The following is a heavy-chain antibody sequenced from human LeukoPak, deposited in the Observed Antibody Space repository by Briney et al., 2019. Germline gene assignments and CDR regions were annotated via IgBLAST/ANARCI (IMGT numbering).Heavy chain of an antibody. Sequence: GGSLRLSCAASGFTFSNYGMHWVRRAPGKALEWVTFIRYDGSKKYYADSVKGRFTISRDNSKNTLYLQMNSLRAEDTAVYYCARVMGRYCSSTSCYVDYWGQGTLVTVSS. D-gene: IGHD2-2*01. CDR2: IRYDGSKK. CDR3: ARVMGRYCSSTSCYVDY. CDR1: GFTFSNYG. V-gene: IGHV3-30*02. J-gene: IGHJ4*02.